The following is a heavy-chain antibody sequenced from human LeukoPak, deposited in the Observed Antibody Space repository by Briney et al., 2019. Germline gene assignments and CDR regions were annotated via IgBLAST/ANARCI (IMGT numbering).Heavy chain of an antibody. CDR2: ISYDESNK. CDR1: GFTFSLYA. V-gene: IGHV3-30*04. D-gene: IGHD6-13*01. J-gene: IGHJ4*02. CDR3: AKGGGTGYSSSWFSN. Sequence: GGSLRLSCAASGFTFSLYAMLWVRQAPGKGLEWVAVISYDESNKFYEDSVKGRFTISRDNSKNTLYLQMSSLRAEDTAVYYCAKGGGTGYSSSWFSNWGQGTLVTVSS.